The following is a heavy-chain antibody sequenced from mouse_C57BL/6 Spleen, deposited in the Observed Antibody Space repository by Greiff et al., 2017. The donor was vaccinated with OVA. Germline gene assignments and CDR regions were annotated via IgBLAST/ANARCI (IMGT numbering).Heavy chain of an antibody. CDR3: ARQLRSWYFDV. CDR1: GFTFSSYG. J-gene: IGHJ1*03. D-gene: IGHD1-1*01. V-gene: IGHV5-6*01. Sequence: EVKLMESGGDLVKPGGSLKLSCAASGFTFSSYGMSWVRQTPDKRLEWVATISSGGSYTYYPDSVKGRFTISRDNAKNTLYLQMSSLKSEDTAMYYCARQLRSWYFDVWGTGTTVTVSS. CDR2: ISSGGSYT.